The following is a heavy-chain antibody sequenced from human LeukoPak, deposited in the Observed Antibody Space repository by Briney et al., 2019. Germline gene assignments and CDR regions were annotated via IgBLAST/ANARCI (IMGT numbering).Heavy chain of an antibody. D-gene: IGHD1-26*01. V-gene: IGHV1-18*01. Sequence: ASVKVSCKASGGTFSSYAISWVRQAPGQGLEWMGWISAYNGHTDYAQKFQGRVTVTTDTATRTAYMELRSLKSDDTAVYYCARHQGELRFYYYGMDVWGQGTRVTVAS. J-gene: IGHJ6*02. CDR2: ISAYNGHT. CDR1: GGTFSSYA. CDR3: ARHQGELRFYYYGMDV.